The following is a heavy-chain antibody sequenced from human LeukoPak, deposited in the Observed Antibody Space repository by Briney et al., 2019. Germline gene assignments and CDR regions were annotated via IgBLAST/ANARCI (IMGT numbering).Heavy chain of an antibody. D-gene: IGHD3-22*01. CDR1: GFTVSTNY. J-gene: IGHJ4*02. V-gene: IGHV3-48*03. CDR2: ISSSGSTI. CDR3: FTYYYGSSGYYYDY. Sequence: GGSLRLSCAASGFTVSTNYMNWVRQAPGKGLEWVSYISSSGSTIYYADSVKGRFSISRDNAKNSLYLQMNSLRAEDTAVYYSFTYYYGSSGYYYDYWGQGTLVTVSS.